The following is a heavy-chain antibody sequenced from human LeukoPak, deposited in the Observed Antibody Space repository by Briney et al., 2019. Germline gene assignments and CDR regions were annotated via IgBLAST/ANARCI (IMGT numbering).Heavy chain of an antibody. D-gene: IGHD6-19*01. Sequence: HGESLKISCKGSGYSFTTYWIAWVRQMPGKGLEWMGVIYPGDFDSRYSPSFQGQVTISADKSISTAYLQWSSLKASDTAMYYCARHAGTYTSGWYEDYWSQGTLVTVSS. CDR3: ARHAGTYTSGWYEDY. V-gene: IGHV5-51*01. J-gene: IGHJ4*02. CDR2: IYPGDFDS. CDR1: GYSFTTYW.